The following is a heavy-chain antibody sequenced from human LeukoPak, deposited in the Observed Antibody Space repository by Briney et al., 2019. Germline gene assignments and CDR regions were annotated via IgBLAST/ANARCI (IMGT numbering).Heavy chain of an antibody. D-gene: IGHD3-22*01. CDR3: ARAEALSDSSGYYEDY. V-gene: IGHV4-4*07. CDR2: IYTSGST. CDR1: GGSISSYY. Sequence: SETLSLTCTVSGGSISSYYWSWIRKPAGKGLEWIGRIYTSGSTNYNPSLKSRVTMSVDTSKNQFSLKLSSVTAADTAVYYCARAEALSDSSGYYEDYWGQGTLVTVSS. J-gene: IGHJ4*02.